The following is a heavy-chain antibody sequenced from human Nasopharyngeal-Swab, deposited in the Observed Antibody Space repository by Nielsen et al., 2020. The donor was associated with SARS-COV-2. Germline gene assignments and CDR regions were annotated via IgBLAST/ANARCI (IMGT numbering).Heavy chain of an antibody. J-gene: IGHJ6*02. V-gene: IGHV4-30-2*01. D-gene: IGHD3-10*01. CDR3: ASVRGYYYGMDV. CDR2: IYHSGST. Sequence: PGKGLEWIGYIYHSGSTYYNPSLKSRVTISVDRSKNQFSLKPSSVTAADTAVYYCASVRGYYYGMDVWGQGTTVTVSS.